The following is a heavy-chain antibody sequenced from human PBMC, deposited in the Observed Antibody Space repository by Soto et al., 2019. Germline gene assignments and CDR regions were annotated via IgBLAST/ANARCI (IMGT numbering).Heavy chain of an antibody. CDR1: GYSFISYG. D-gene: IGHD3-10*01. CDR2: ISTYNGKR. J-gene: IGHJ6*02. Sequence: QVQLLQSGSEVKKPGASVKVSCKASGYSFISYGINWVRQAPGQGLEWMGWISTYNGKRDYAQNLQGRVTMTTDTSTSRAYMALMSLRSDDTAVYYCARNAGYGLDVWGQGTTVTVSS. CDR3: ARNAGYGLDV. V-gene: IGHV1-18*01.